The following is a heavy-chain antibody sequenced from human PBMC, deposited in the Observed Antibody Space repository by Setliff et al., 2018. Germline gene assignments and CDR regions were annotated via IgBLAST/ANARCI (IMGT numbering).Heavy chain of an antibody. CDR3: AKVNNRFWSGYYPYYYGMDV. V-gene: IGHV3-23*01. J-gene: IGHJ6*02. CDR2: ISGSGGST. D-gene: IGHD3-3*01. CDR1: GFTFTNYA. Sequence: GGSLRLSCAASGFTFTNYAMTWVRQAPGKGLQWVSAISGSGGSTYYADSVKGRFTISRDNSKNTLYLQMNSLRAEDTAVYYCAKVNNRFWSGYYPYYYGMDVWGQGTTVTVSS.